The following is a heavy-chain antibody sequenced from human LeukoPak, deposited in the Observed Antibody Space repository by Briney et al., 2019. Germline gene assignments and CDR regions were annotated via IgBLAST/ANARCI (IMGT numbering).Heavy chain of an antibody. CDR1: GFTFSSYS. D-gene: IGHD3-10*01. CDR3: TRREAGVYYFDY. V-gene: IGHV3-73*01. J-gene: IGHJ4*02. CDR2: IRSKANSYAT. Sequence: GGSLRLSCAASGFTFSSYSMNWVRQASGKGLEWVGRIRSKANSYATAYAASVKGRFTISRDDSKNTAYLQMNSLKTEDTAVYYCTRREAGVYYFDYWGQGTLVTVSS.